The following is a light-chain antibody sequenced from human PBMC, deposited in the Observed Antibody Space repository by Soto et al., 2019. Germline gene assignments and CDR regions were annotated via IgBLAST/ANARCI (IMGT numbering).Light chain of an antibody. CDR1: SSDVGGYNY. CDR3: CSYAGSPYV. V-gene: IGLV2-11*01. J-gene: IGLJ1*01. Sequence: QSVLTQPPSASGSPGQSVTISCTGTSSDVGGYNYVSWYQQHPGKAPKLMIYDVSKRPSGVPDRFSGSKSGNTASLTISGLQAEDEADYYCCSYAGSPYVFGTGTKVTVL. CDR2: DVS.